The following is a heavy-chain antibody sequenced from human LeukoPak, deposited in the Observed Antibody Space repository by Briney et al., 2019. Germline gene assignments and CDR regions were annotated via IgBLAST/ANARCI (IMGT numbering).Heavy chain of an antibody. V-gene: IGHV3-30*02. D-gene: IGHD4-17*01. CDR2: IGYDGSHA. Sequence: GGSLRLSCAASGFTFSSYAMHWVRQDPGKGLEWVAFIGYDGSHADYADSVKGRFAISRDNSKNTLYLQMNSLRPEDTAVYYCAKDTFGSTTVTGSFDYWGQGTLVTVSS. CDR3: AKDTFGSTTVTGSFDY. CDR1: GFTFSSYA. J-gene: IGHJ4*02.